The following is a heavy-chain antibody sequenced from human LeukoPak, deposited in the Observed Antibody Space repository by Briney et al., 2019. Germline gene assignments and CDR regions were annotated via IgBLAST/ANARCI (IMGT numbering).Heavy chain of an antibody. V-gene: IGHV3-30-3*01. J-gene: IGHJ4*02. CDR1: GFTFGSYV. CDR3: AKGVRKTYYYDSSGCEFDY. CDR2: ISYDGSNK. Sequence: TGRSLRLSCAASGFTFGSYVMHWVRQAPGKGLEWVAFISYDGSNKDYADSVKGRFTISRDNSKNTLDLQMNSLKAEDTAVYYCAKGVRKTYYYDSSGCEFDYWGQGTLVTVSS. D-gene: IGHD3-22*01.